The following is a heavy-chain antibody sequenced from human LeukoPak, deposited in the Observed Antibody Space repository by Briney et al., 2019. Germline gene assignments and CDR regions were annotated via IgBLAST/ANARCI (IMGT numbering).Heavy chain of an antibody. D-gene: IGHD4/OR15-4a*01. J-gene: IGHJ6*03. CDR1: GYTFTSYY. Sequence: ASVKVSCKASGYTFTSYYMHWVRQAPGQGLEWMGIINPSGGSTSYAQKFQGRVTMTRDMSTSTVYMELSSLRSEDTAVYYCAKGLSEDYYYYYYMDVWGKGTTVTVSS. CDR3: AKGLSEDYYYYYYMDV. V-gene: IGHV1-46*01. CDR2: INPSGGST.